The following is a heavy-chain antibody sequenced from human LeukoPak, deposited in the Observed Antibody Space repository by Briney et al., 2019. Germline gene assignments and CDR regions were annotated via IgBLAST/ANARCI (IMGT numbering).Heavy chain of an antibody. D-gene: IGHD2-2*01. CDR2: MNPNSGDT. J-gene: IGHJ4*02. CDR1: GYTFTAYY. Sequence: ASVSVSCTASGYTFTAYYLHWVRQAPGQGHEWMGWMNPNSGDTKYAQKFQGRVTITRDTSITTAYMELSGLTSDDPAMYYCASDRMGDCATTSCYLAFWGQGALVTVSS. V-gene: IGHV1-2*02. CDR3: ASDRMGDCATTSCYLAF.